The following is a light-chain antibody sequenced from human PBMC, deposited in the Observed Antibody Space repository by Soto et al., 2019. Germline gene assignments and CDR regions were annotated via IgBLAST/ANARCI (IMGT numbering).Light chain of an antibody. J-gene: IGKJ4*01. Sequence: DIVMTQSPDSLAVSLGERATINCKSSQSVLYSSNNKNYLAWYQQKPGQPPKLLIYWASTRESGVPDRFSGSGSGTDFTLTTSSLQTEDVAVYYCQQSYSTPTFGGGTKVDIK. CDR2: WAS. CDR1: QSVLYSSNNKNY. V-gene: IGKV4-1*01. CDR3: QQSYSTPT.